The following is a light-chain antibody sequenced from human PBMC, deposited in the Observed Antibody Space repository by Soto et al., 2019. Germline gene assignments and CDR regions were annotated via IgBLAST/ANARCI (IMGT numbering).Light chain of an antibody. CDR2: ATS. J-gene: IGKJ1*01. V-gene: IGKV1-39*01. CDR1: QNIRRY. CDR3: QQGYSSRWT. Sequence: DIQMTQSPSSLSASVGDRVTITCRASQNIRRYLNWYQQKPGKAPQLLIYATSSLQTGVPSRFSDSGSGTDFSLVISDLQPEDSATYYCQQGYSSRWTSGRGTKVEI.